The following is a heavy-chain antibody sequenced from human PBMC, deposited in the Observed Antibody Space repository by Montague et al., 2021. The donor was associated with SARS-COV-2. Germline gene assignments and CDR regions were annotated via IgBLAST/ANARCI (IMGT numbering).Heavy chain of an antibody. Sequence: SETLSLTCTVSGDSISHSSYYWGWIRQPPGKGLEWIGSIYYSGSTYYNPSLKSRVTISVGTSKNQVSLKLNSVTAADTAVYYCARVRQWLVPFDSWGQGTLVTVSS. D-gene: IGHD6-19*01. CDR2: IYYSGST. CDR3: ARVRQWLVPFDS. CDR1: GDSISHSSYY. V-gene: IGHV4-39*07. J-gene: IGHJ4*02.